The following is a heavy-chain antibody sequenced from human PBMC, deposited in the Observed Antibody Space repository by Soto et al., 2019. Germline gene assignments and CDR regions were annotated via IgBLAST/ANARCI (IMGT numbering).Heavy chain of an antibody. Sequence: QVQLVESGGDVIQPGRSLRLSCAASAFTLSSYAMHWVRQAPGKGLEWVALIWYDGSNTYYADSVKGRFTISRDNSKNTLYLQMNSLRAEDTAVYYCARDLFIRVGSLSYALNMWGQGTMVTVSS. D-gene: IGHD1-26*01. V-gene: IGHV3-33*01. J-gene: IGHJ3*02. CDR3: ARDLFIRVGSLSYALNM. CDR2: IWYDGSNT. CDR1: AFTLSSYA.